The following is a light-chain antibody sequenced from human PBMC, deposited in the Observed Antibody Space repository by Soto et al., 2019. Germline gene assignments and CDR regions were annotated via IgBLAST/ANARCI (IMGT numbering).Light chain of an antibody. V-gene: IGKV3-20*01. J-gene: IGKJ1*01. CDR3: QQYGSSPWT. Sequence: EIVLTQSPGTLSLSPGERATLSCRASQSVSSSYLAWYQQKPGQAPRLLIYGASSRATGIPDRFSGSGSGTNFTLTIRRLEPEDCAVYFRQQYGSSPWTFGQGTKVDIK. CDR1: QSVSSSY. CDR2: GAS.